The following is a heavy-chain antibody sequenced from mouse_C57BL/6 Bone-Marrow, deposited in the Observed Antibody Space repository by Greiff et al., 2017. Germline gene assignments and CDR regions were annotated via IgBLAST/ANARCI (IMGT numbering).Heavy chain of an antibody. CDR1: GFTFSSYA. V-gene: IGHV5-4*01. CDR3: AREGYDGYYGYFDV. J-gene: IGHJ1*03. CDR2: ISDGGSYT. Sequence: EVQGVESGGGLVKPGGSLKLSCAASGFTFSSYAMSWVRQTPEKRLEWVATISDGGSYTYYPDNVKGRFTISRDNAKNNLYLQMSHLKSEDTAMYYCAREGYDGYYGYFDVWGTGTTITASS. D-gene: IGHD2-3*01.